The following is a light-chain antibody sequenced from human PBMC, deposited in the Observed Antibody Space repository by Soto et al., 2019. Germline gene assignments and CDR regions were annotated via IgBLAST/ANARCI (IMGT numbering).Light chain of an antibody. CDR1: QNISSY. Sequence: DIQMIQSPSSLSASVGDRVTITCGASQNISSYLNWYQQKLGKAPKPLISAASSLQSGGPSRFSGSGSGTDFTLTITSLQPEDLATYYWQPLLTFGGGTKVEIK. V-gene: IGKV1-39*01. CDR3: QPLLT. CDR2: AAS. J-gene: IGKJ4*01.